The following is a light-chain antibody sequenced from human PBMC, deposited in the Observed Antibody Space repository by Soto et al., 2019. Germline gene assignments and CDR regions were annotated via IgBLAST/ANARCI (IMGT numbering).Light chain of an antibody. J-gene: IGKJ1*01. Sequence: DIQKSQSPSSLSASVRDRVTITCRASQSISTYLNWYQQKPGKAPNLLIYAASSLQSGVPSRFSGSGSGTDFTLSISSLQPEDFATYYCQQSYSSPRAFGQGTKVEIK. CDR2: AAS. CDR3: QQSYSSPRA. V-gene: IGKV1-39*01. CDR1: QSISTY.